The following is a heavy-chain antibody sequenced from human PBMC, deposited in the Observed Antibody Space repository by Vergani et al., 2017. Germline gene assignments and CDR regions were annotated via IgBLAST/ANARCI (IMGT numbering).Heavy chain of an antibody. CDR3: ARDLSLRSSYDYYYYYCMDV. V-gene: IGHV4-30-4*01. D-gene: IGHD5-12*01. CDR2: IYYSGST. J-gene: IGHJ6*03. CDR1: GGSISSGDYY. Sequence: QVQLQESGPGLVKPSQTLSLTCTVSGGSISSGDYYWSWIRQPPGKGLEWIGYIYYSGSTYYNPSLKSRVTMSVDTSKNQFSLKLSSVTAADTAVYYCARDLSLRSSYDYYYYYCMDVWGKGTPVTVS.